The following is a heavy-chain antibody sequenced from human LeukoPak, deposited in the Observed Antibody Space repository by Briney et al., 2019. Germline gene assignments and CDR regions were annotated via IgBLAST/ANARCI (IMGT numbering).Heavy chain of an antibody. D-gene: IGHD3-22*01. Sequence: SQTLSLTCAISGDSVSSNSAAWNWIRQSPSRGLEWLGRTYYRTKWYNDYAVSVNSLITINPDTSKNQFSLQLNSVTPEDTAVYYCARSFYDSSGVAFESWGQGTLVTVSS. V-gene: IGHV6-1*01. CDR2: TYYRTKWYN. J-gene: IGHJ4*02. CDR1: GDSVSSNSAA. CDR3: ARSFYDSSGVAFES.